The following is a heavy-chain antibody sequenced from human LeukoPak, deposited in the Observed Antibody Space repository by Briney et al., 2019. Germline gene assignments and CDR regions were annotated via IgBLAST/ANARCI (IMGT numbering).Heavy chain of an antibody. V-gene: IGHV3-20*04. CDR1: GFTFDDYG. CDR2: INWNGGST. Sequence: PGGSLRLSCAASGFTFDDYGMSWVRQAPGKGLEWVSGINWNGGSTGYADSVKGRFTTSRDNAKNSLYLQMNSLRAEDTALYYCARGDSTGWANYYFDYWGQGNLVTVSS. CDR3: ARGDSTGWANYYFDY. D-gene: IGHD6-19*01. J-gene: IGHJ4*02.